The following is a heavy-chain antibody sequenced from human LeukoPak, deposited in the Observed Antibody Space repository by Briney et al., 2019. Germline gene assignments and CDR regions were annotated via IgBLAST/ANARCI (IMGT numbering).Heavy chain of an antibody. V-gene: IGHV4-39*07. CDR3: AGERGEEYSSGWYKTNYFYN. D-gene: IGHD6-19*01. Sequence: SETLSLTSTVSGDSFTSVTDYWAWIRQPPGKGLEWIASGDYSGGTYYNPSLESRVAISADMSKNQISLKLTSVTGADTAVYYCAGERGEEYSSGWYKTNYFYNWGQGIRVTVSS. CDR2: GDYSGGT. J-gene: IGHJ4*02. CDR1: GDSFTSVTDY.